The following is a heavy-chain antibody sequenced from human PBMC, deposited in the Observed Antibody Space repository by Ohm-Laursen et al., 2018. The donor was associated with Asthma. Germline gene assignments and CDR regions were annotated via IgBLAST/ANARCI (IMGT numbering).Heavy chain of an antibody. CDR1: GFTFNKSW. CDR3: GRVYSSSWDP. J-gene: IGHJ5*02. Sequence: SLRLSCAASGFTFNKSWMSWVRQAPGKGLEWVAHINKNGGEKFYVDSVKGRVTISRDNAKNSLYLQMNSLRADDTAAYYCGRVYSSSWDPRGQGTLVTVSS. CDR2: INKNGGEK. V-gene: IGHV3-7*05. D-gene: IGHD6-13*01.